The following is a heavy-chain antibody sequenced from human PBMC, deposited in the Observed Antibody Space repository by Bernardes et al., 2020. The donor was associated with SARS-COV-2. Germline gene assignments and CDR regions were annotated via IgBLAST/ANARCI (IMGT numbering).Heavy chain of an antibody. CDR1: GFTFHTYA. Sequence: GGSLRLSCAASGFTFHTYAMHWVRQAPGKGLEWVAFISFDGSNKYYADSVKGRFTISRDNSRNTLYLLMNSLRPEDTAVYYCARDWDYGESGYYYGVDVWSKGTTVTVSS. D-gene: IGHD4-17*01. CDR2: ISFDGSNK. J-gene: IGHJ6*04. V-gene: IGHV3-30-3*01. CDR3: ARDWDYGESGYYYGVDV.